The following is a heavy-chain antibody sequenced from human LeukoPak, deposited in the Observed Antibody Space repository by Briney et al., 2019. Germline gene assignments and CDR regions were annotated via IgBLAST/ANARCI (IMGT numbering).Heavy chain of an antibody. Sequence: SETLSLTCTVSGGSISSSSYYWGWIRQPPGKGLEWIGSIYYSGSTYYNPSLKSRVTISVDTSKNQFSLKLSSVTAADTAVYYCARAGVPLDYWGQGTLVTVSS. CDR3: ARAGVPLDY. CDR2: IYYSGST. J-gene: IGHJ4*02. CDR1: GGSISSSSYY. V-gene: IGHV4-39*07.